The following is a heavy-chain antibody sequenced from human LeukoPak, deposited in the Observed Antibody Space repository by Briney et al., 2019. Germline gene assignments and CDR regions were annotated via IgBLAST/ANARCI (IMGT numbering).Heavy chain of an antibody. CDR1: RYTFTSYG. D-gene: IGHD4-17*01. CDR3: ARPHSYGSTYFDC. Sequence: ASVKVSCKASRYTFTSYGLTWVRQAPGQRLEWMGWISTYNTNTYYAQGLQGRVSMTTDTSTSTVYMEPRSLRSDDTAVYYCARPHSYGSTYFDCWGQGTLVTVSS. V-gene: IGHV1-18*01. J-gene: IGHJ4*02. CDR2: ISTYNTNT.